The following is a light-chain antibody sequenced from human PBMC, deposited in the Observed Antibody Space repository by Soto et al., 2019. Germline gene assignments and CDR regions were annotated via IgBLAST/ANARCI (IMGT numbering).Light chain of an antibody. Sequence: EVMMTQSPDTLSVSPGETATLSCRASRSLSSNLAWYQQKPGQAPRLLIYGASTRATGIPARFSGSGSGTEFTLTISSLQSEDFAVYYCQQYNNWPPLTFGGGTKVDIK. V-gene: IGKV3-15*01. CDR1: RSLSSN. CDR3: QQYNNWPPLT. J-gene: IGKJ4*01. CDR2: GAS.